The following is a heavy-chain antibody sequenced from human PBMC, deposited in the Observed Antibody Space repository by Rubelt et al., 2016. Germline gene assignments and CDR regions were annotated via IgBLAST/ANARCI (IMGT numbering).Heavy chain of an antibody. J-gene: IGHJ6*02. D-gene: IGHD3-3*02. Sequence: QVQLQQWGAGLLKPSETLSLTCAVYGGSFSGYYWSWIRQPPGKGLEWIGEINHSGSTNYNPSLKSRVTISVDTFKNQFSLKLSSVTAADTAVYYCARGIRAILYYGMDVWGQGTTVTVSS. CDR2: INHSGST. CDR1: GGSFSGYY. V-gene: IGHV4-34*01. CDR3: ARGIRAILYYGMDV.